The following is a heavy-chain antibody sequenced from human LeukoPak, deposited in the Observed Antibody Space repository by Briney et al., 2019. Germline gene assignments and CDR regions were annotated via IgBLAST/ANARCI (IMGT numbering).Heavy chain of an antibody. CDR3: AKAYSSSSSSTL. V-gene: IGHV3-30*18. CDR1: GFTFSSYG. D-gene: IGHD6-6*01. CDR2: ISYDGSNK. J-gene: IGHJ4*02. Sequence: GGSLRLSCAASGFTFSSYGMHWVRQAPGKGLEWVAVISYDGSNKYYADSVKGRFTISRDNSKNTLYLQMNSLRAEDTAVYYCAKAYSSSSSSTLWGQGTLVTVSS.